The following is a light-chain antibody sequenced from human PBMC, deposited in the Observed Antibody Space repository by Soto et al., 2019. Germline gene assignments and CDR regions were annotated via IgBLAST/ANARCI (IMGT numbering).Light chain of an antibody. CDR1: QSVSSN. Sequence: DIVITQSPVTLSVSPGERVTLSCRASQSVSSNLAWYQQKPGQAPSLLIYGAFTRATGIPARFSGTGSGTEFTLTISSLQSEDFALYYCQQYNDWPLTFGQGTKVDIK. V-gene: IGKV3-15*01. CDR3: QQYNDWPLT. CDR2: GAF. J-gene: IGKJ1*01.